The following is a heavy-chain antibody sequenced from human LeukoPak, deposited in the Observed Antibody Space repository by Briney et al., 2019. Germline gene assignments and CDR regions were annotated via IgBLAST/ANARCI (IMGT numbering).Heavy chain of an antibody. J-gene: IGHJ2*01. CDR2: ISYDGSNK. CDR1: GFTFSSYG. Sequence: GGSLRLSCAASGFTFSSYGVHWVRQAPGKGLEWVAVISYDGSNKYFADSVKGRFTISRDNSKNALYLQMNSLRAEDTAVYYCAKEMPAAGYTGYFDLWGRGTLVTVSS. D-gene: IGHD6-13*01. CDR3: AKEMPAAGYTGYFDL. V-gene: IGHV3-30*18.